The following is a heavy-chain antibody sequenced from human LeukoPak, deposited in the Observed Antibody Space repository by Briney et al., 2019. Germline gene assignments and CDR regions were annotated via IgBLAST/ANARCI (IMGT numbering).Heavy chain of an antibody. V-gene: IGHV1-18*01. CDR2: ISVYNGNT. CDR3: VRDLKRSRARWENLGFDP. CDR1: GYTFTSYG. Sequence: ASVKVSCKASGYTFTSYGISWVRQAPGQGLEWMGWISVYNGNTNYAQKLQGRVTMTTDTSTSTAYMELRSLRSDDTAVYYCVRDLKRSRARWENLGFDPWGQGTLVTVSS. D-gene: IGHD1-26*01. J-gene: IGHJ5*02.